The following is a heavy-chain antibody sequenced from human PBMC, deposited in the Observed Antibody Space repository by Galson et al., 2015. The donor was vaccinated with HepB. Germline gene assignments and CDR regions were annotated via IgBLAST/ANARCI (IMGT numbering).Heavy chain of an antibody. CDR2: IIPIFGTA. Sequence: SVKVSCKASGGTFSSYAISWVRQAPGQGLEWMGGIIPIFGTANYAQKFQGRVTITADESTSTAYMELSSLRSEDTAVYYCARPLVLRYFDWLIGTPVGYYYYGMDVWGQGTTVTVSS. J-gene: IGHJ6*02. V-gene: IGHV1-69*13. CDR3: ARPLVLRYFDWLIGTPVGYYYYGMDV. D-gene: IGHD3-9*01. CDR1: GGTFSSYA.